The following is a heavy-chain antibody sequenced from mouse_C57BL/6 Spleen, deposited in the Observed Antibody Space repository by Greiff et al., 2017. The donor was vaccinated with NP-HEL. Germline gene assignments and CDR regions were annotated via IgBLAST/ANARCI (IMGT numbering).Heavy chain of an antibody. Sequence: QVQLKQSGAELAKPGASVKLSCKASGYTFTSYWMHWVKQRPGQGLEWIGYINPSSGYTKYNQKFKDKATLTADKSSSTAYMQLSSLTYEDSAVYYCARGGSMIREAMDYWGQGTSVTVSS. V-gene: IGHV1-7*01. CDR2: INPSSGYT. CDR3: ARGGSMIREAMDY. D-gene: IGHD2-4*01. J-gene: IGHJ4*01. CDR1: GYTFTSYW.